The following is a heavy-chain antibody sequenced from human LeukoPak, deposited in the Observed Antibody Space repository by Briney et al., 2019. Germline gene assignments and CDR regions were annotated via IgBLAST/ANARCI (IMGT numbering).Heavy chain of an antibody. D-gene: IGHD6-19*01. J-gene: IGHJ6*02. CDR2: IYYSGST. V-gene: IGHV4-59*01. CDR1: GGSISSYY. Sequence: SETLSLTCTVSGGSISSYYWSWIRQPPGKGLEWIGYIYYSGSTNYNPSLKSRVTISVDTSKNQFSLKLSSVTAADTAVYYCARDSVAGFYYYGMDVWGQGTTVTVSS. CDR3: ARDSVAGFYYYGMDV.